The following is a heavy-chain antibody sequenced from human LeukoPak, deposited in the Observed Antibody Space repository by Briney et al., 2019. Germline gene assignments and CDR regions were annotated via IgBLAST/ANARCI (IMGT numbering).Heavy chain of an antibody. V-gene: IGHV4-39*01. Sequence: SETLSLTCTVSGGSIRSSTYYWGWIRQPPGKGLEWIGSIFYSGSTYYNPSLKSRVTISVDTSKYQFSVKLNSVTAADTAVYYCARQESSNWDWGQGTLVTVSS. D-gene: IGHD4-11*01. CDR3: ARQESSNWD. J-gene: IGHJ4*02. CDR1: GGSIRSSTYY. CDR2: IFYSGST.